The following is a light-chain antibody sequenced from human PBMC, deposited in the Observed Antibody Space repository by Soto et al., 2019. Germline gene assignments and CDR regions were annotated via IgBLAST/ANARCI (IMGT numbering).Light chain of an antibody. V-gene: IGLV1-51*01. Sequence: QSVLTQPPSVSAAPGQKVTISCSGSSSNIGNNYVSWYQQLPGTAPKLLIYDNNKRPSGIPDRFSGSKSGTSATLGIAGLQIGDESDYYCGTWDSGLSVVVFGGGTNLTVL. CDR1: SSNIGNNY. CDR3: GTWDSGLSVVV. CDR2: DNN. J-gene: IGLJ2*01.